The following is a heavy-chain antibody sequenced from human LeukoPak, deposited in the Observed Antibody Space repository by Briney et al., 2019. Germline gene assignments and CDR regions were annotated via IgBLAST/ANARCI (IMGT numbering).Heavy chain of an antibody. V-gene: IGHV3-74*01. CDR2: ITSDGSGT. Sequence: GGSLRLSCEASGFIFSDFHMLWFRQSPGTGLVSVSRITSDGSGTTYADSVKGRFTISRDNAKNTLYLQMDSLRAEDTAVYYCVRDSTFGVDYWGQGTLVTVSS. D-gene: IGHD3-10*01. CDR1: GFIFSDFH. J-gene: IGHJ4*02. CDR3: VRDSTFGVDY.